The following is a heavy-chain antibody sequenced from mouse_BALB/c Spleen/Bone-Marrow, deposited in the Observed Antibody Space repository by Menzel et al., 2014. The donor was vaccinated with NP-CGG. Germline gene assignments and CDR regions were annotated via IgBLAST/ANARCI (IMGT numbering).Heavy chain of an antibody. CDR2: ILPGSGTA. Sequence: QVQLQQPGAELMKPGASVKISRKATGYTFSNYWIDWVKQRPGHGLEWIGEILPGSGTANYNEKFKGKATFTADTSSNTAYMQLSSLTSEDSALYYCARASVVPYYFDFWGQGTTLTVSS. CDR1: GYTFSNYW. D-gene: IGHD1-1*01. V-gene: IGHV1-9*01. J-gene: IGHJ2*01. CDR3: ARASVVPYYFDF.